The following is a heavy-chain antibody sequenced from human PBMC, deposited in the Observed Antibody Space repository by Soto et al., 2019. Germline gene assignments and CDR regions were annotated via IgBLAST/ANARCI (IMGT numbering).Heavy chain of an antibody. CDR1: GFIVSDTY. V-gene: IGHV3-66*01. CDR3: AREPRYCRGGSCSITGDAYDI. D-gene: IGHD2-15*01. Sequence: EVQLVESGGGLVQPGGSLRLSCTASGFIVSDTYVNWVRQAPGKGLEWVSVISNRGDTHYAESVRGRFSLSRDISHHTLHLQMNNLRVEDTAVYYCAREPRYCRGGSCSITGDAYDIWGQGTMVTVSS. J-gene: IGHJ3*02. CDR2: ISNRGDT.